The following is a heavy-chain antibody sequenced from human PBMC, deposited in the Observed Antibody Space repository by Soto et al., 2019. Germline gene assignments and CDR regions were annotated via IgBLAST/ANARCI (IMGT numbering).Heavy chain of an antibody. CDR1: GYTFTSYD. CDR2: MNPNSGNT. CDR3: ARSYSSSWYLVVSYCYGMDV. D-gene: IGHD6-13*01. V-gene: IGHV1-8*01. J-gene: IGHJ6*02. Sequence: ASVKVSCKASGYTFTSYDINWVRQATGQGLEWMGWMNPNSGNTGYAQKFQGRVTMTRNTSISTAYMELSSLRSEDTAVYYCARSYSSSWYLVVSYCYGMDVWGQGTTVTV.